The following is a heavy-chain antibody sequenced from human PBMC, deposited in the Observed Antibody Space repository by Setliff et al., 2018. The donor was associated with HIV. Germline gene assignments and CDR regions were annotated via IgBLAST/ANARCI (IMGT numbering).Heavy chain of an antibody. Sequence: PSETLSLTCTVSGGSISAYFWTWIRQPAGKGLEWIGEINHSGSTNYNMSLWSRVTISLDASRNQFSLELISVTAADTAVYYCARVIAYSSGWYGVGYFDYWGQGTLVTVSS. V-gene: IGHV4-34*01. D-gene: IGHD6-19*01. CDR3: ARVIAYSSGWYGVGYFDY. CDR2: INHSGST. J-gene: IGHJ4*02. CDR1: GGSISAYF.